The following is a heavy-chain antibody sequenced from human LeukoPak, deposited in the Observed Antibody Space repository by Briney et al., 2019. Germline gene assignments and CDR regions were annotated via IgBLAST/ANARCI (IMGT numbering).Heavy chain of an antibody. J-gene: IGHJ4*02. CDR3: ARGTNYYGSGSYCAY. V-gene: IGHV3-21*01. CDR2: ISSSSSYI. Sequence: SGGSLRHSCAASGFTFSSYSMNWVRQAPGKGLEWVSSISSSSSYIYYADSVKGRFTISRDNAKNSLYLQMNSLRAEDTAVYYCARGTNYYGSGSYCAYWGQGTLVTVSS. CDR1: GFTFSSYS. D-gene: IGHD3-10*01.